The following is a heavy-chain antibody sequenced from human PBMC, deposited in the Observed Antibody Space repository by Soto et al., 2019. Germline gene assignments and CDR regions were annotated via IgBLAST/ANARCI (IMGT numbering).Heavy chain of an antibody. CDR1: GYTFTGYY. Sequence: ASVKVSCKASGYTFTGYYMHWVRQAPGQGLEWMGWINPNSGGTNYAQKFQGWVTMTRDTSISTAYMELSRLRSDDTAVYYCARDLNLDSSSSWFDPWGQGTLVTVSS. V-gene: IGHV1-2*04. CDR3: ARDLNLDSSSSWFDP. CDR2: INPNSGGT. D-gene: IGHD6-6*01. J-gene: IGHJ5*01.